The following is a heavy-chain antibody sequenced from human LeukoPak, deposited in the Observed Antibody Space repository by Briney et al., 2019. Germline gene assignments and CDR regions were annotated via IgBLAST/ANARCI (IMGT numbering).Heavy chain of an antibody. J-gene: IGHJ3*02. CDR2: MNPNSGNT. V-gene: IGHV1-8*01. Sequence: ASVKVSCKASGHTFTSYDINWVRQATGQGLEWMGWMNPNSGNTGYAQKFQGRVTMTRNTSICTAYMELSSLRSEDTAVYYCASPYYYGSGSYWDAFDIWGQGTMVTVSS. CDR1: GHTFTSYD. CDR3: ASPYYYGSGSYWDAFDI. D-gene: IGHD3-10*01.